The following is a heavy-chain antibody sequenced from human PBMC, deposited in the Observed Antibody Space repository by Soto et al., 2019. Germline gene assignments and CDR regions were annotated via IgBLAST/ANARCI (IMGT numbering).Heavy chain of an antibody. CDR2: IYYSGST. CDR3: ARHYSSGSRNWFDP. D-gene: IGHD6-19*01. V-gene: IGHV4-39*01. J-gene: IGHJ5*02. CDR1: GGSINSSGYF. Sequence: PSETLSLTCSVSGGSINSSGYFWGWVRQPPGKGREWIGSIYYSGSTYYNPSLRSRVTISVDTSKNQFSLKLSSVTAADTAVFYCARHYSSGSRNWFDPWGQGTLVTVSS.